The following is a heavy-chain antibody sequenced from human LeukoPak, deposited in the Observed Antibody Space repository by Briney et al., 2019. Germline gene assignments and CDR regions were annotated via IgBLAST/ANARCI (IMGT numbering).Heavy chain of an antibody. Sequence: SETLSLTCTVSGGSISSYYWSWIRRPPGKGLEWIGYIYYSGSTNYNPSLKSRVTISVDTPKNQFSLKLSSVTAADTAVYYCARPSGNHYYGMDVWGQGTTVTVSS. J-gene: IGHJ6*02. D-gene: IGHD3-10*01. CDR3: ARPSGNHYYGMDV. V-gene: IGHV4-59*08. CDR2: IYYSGST. CDR1: GGSISSYY.